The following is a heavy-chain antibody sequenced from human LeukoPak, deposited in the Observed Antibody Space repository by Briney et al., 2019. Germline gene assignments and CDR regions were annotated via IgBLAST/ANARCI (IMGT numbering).Heavy chain of an antibody. V-gene: IGHV1-46*01. CDR1: GGTFSSYA. CDR2: INPSGGST. J-gene: IGHJ4*02. D-gene: IGHD1-26*01. CDR3: ARRNSHIGSYRPSYYFDY. Sequence: ASVKVSCKASGGTFSSYAISWVRQAPGQGLEWMGIINPSGGSTIYAQKFQGRVTMTRDTSTSTIYMELSSLRSEDAAVYYCARRNSHIGSYRPSYYFDYWGQGTLVTVSS.